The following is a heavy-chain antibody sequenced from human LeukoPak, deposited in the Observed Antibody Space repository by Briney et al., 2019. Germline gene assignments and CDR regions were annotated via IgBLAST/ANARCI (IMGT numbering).Heavy chain of an antibody. D-gene: IGHD3-16*01. V-gene: IGHV3-72*01. Sequence: GGSLRLSCAAAGVSLTDVNIEGVRHTPRKGLEGSARRRNKDNSQRSEYAASVKGRFTISRDGSGNLMYLQMNSLKIDDTAVYFGARDGGERGNSAFEVWGQGTEVTGSS. CDR1: GVSLTDVN. J-gene: IGHJ3*01. CDR2: RRNKDNSQRS. CDR3: ARDGGERGNSAFEV.